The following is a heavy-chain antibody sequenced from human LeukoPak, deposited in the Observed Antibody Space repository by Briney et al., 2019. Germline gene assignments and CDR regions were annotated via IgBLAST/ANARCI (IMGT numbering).Heavy chain of an antibody. CDR1: GGSFSGYY. J-gene: IGHJ5*02. V-gene: IGHV4-34*01. D-gene: IGHD6-13*01. CDR3: ARVRYSSSWYSGFHWFDP. CDR2: INHNGRT. Sequence: SETLSLTCAVYGGSFSGYYWSWIRQPPEKGLEWIGEINHNGRTSYNPSLKSRVTISVDTSKNQFSLKLSSVTAADPAVYYCARVRYSSSWYSGFHWFDPWGQGTLVTVSS.